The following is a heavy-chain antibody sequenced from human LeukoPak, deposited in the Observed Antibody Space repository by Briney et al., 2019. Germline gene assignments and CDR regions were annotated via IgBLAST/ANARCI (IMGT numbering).Heavy chain of an antibody. D-gene: IGHD3-10*01. J-gene: IGHJ4*02. Sequence: PGGSLRLSCAASGFTFSSYGMSWVRQAPGKGLEGVSGISGRGSSTHYADSVKGRFTISRDNSNNTVYLQMNCLRAEDTAVYYCARRWYSGSPTTIDYWGQGTLVTVSS. CDR1: GFTFSSYG. CDR3: ARRWYSGSPTTIDY. CDR2: ISGRGSST. V-gene: IGHV3-23*01.